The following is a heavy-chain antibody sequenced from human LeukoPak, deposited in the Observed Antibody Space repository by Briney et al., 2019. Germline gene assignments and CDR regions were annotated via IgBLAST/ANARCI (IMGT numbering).Heavy chain of an antibody. CDR3: ARSGGWGQTYYYDSSGSAYFDY. J-gene: IGHJ4*02. CDR2: INPSGGST. Sequence: GASVKVSCKASRYTFTSYYMHWVRQAPGQGLEWMGIINPSGGSTSYAQKFQGRVTMTRDTSTSTVYMELSSLRSEDTAVYYCARSGGWGQTYYYDSSGSAYFDYWGQGTLVTVSS. CDR1: RYTFTSYY. V-gene: IGHV1-46*01. D-gene: IGHD3-22*01.